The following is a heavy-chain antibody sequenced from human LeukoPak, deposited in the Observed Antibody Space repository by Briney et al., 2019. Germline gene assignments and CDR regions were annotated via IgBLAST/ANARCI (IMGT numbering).Heavy chain of an antibody. Sequence: PGGSLRLSCAASGFTFSSYGMHWVRQAPGKGLEWVAVIWYDGSNKYYADSVKARFTISRDNSKNTLYLQMNSLRAEDTAVYYCARVMYRSGWYFLDYWGQGTLVTVSS. V-gene: IGHV3-33*01. J-gene: IGHJ4*02. D-gene: IGHD6-19*01. CDR1: GFTFSSYG. CDR2: IWYDGSNK. CDR3: ARVMYRSGWYFLDY.